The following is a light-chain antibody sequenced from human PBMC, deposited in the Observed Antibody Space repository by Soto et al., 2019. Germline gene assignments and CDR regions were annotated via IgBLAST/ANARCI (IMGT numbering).Light chain of an antibody. CDR3: SSYTSSSAYV. CDR2: DVS. J-gene: IGLJ1*01. CDR1: SGDVGGYNF. Sequence: QSALTQPASVSGSPGQSITISCTGTSGDVGGYNFVSWYQQHPGKAPKVMIYDVSNRPSGVSNRFSGSKSGNTASLTISGLQAEDEADYYCSSYTSSSAYVFGTGTKLTVL. V-gene: IGLV2-14*01.